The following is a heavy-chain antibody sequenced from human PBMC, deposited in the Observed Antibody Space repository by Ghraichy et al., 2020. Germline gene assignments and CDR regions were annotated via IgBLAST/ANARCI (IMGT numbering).Heavy chain of an antibody. Sequence: SQTLSLTCDVYGGSFGNYSWSWIRQPPGKGLEWIGEIILGGSTNYNPSLKSRVIISVDMSKNQFFLRLKSVTAADTAVYYCARGSSLGHSSPRYWGQGTLVTASS. CDR1: GGSFGNYS. CDR2: IILGGST. D-gene: IGHD6-13*01. J-gene: IGHJ4*02. V-gene: IGHV4-34*01. CDR3: ARGSSLGHSSPRY.